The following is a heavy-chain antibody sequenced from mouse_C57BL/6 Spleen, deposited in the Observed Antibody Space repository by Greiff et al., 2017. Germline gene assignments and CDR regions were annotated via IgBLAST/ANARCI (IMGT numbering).Heavy chain of an antibody. CDR3: ARSGDGYYDYYAMDY. CDR2: INPSNGGT. J-gene: IGHJ4*01. V-gene: IGHV1-53*01. D-gene: IGHD2-3*01. Sequence: QVHVKQPGPELVKPGASVELSCKASGYTFTSYWMHWVKQRPGQGLEWIGNINPSNGGTNYNEKFKSKATLTVDKSSSTAYMQLSSLTSEDSAVYYCARSGDGYYDYYAMDYWGQGTSVTVSS. CDR1: GYTFTSYW.